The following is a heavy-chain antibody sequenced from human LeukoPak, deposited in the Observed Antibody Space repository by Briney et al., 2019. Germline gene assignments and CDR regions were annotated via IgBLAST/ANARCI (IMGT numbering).Heavy chain of an antibody. Sequence: GESLKISCKGSGYSFTRKWIGWVRQMPGKGLEWMAIINPGDSDSRYSPSIQGQVTISADKSINTAYLQWSSLKASDTAMYYCARRVVNNRNWYFDLWGRGTLVTVS. D-gene: IGHD4-23*01. CDR2: INPGDSDS. J-gene: IGHJ2*01. V-gene: IGHV5-51*01. CDR3: ARRVVNNRNWYFDL. CDR1: GYSFTRKW.